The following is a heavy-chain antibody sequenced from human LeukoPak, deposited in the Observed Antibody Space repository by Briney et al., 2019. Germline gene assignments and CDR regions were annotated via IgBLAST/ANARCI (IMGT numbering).Heavy chain of an antibody. J-gene: IGHJ4*02. D-gene: IGHD5-12*01. Sequence: SETLSLTCAVSGGSFSGYPWTWIGQPAGKGLEWIGEINQCGITKYNPSFKSRVTISVDTSENPFSLKLTSLTAAATAVYYCAKYGEYSGFDLSQWGEGTLVTVSS. CDR3: AKYGEYSGFDLSQ. V-gene: IGHV4-34*01. CDR2: INQCGIT. CDR1: GGSFSGYP.